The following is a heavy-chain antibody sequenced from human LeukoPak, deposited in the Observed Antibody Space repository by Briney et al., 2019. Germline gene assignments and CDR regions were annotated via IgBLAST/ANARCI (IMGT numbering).Heavy chain of an antibody. J-gene: IGHJ2*01. CDR3: ARDRRGYYDSSGYRGGYFDL. Sequence: PGGSLRLSCAVSGFSFENYGMSWVRQAPGKGLEWVSGINWNGGSTGYTDSVKGRFTITRDHAKNSLYLQMNSLRDEDTVLYHCARDRRGYYDSSGYRGGYFDLWGRGTLVTVSS. CDR1: GFSFENYG. CDR2: INWNGGST. V-gene: IGHV3-20*01. D-gene: IGHD3-22*01.